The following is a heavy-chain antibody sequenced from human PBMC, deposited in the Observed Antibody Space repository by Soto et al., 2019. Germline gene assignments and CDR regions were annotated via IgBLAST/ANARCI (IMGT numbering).Heavy chain of an antibody. CDR1: GGSIRTSGYS. V-gene: IGHV4-39*01. D-gene: IGHD3-22*01. CDR3: ASAADPSSYYYDRDPYFDY. Sequence: SETLSLTCTVSGGSIRTSGYSWGWIRRPPGKGLEWIATIYYSGSTYYNPSLKSRVTISVDTSKNQFSLKLSSVTAADTAVYYCASAADPSSYYYDRDPYFDYWGQGTLVTVSS. J-gene: IGHJ4*02. CDR2: IYYSGST.